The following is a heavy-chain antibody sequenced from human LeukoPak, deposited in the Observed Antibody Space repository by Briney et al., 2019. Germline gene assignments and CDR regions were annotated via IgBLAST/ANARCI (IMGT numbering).Heavy chain of an antibody. J-gene: IGHJ6*03. CDR1: GGSISSYY. V-gene: IGHV4-59*01. CDR3: ARGRSSMVRGYYYYPMDV. D-gene: IGHD3-10*01. CDR2: IYYSGST. Sequence: SETLSLTCTVSGGSISSYYWSWIRQPPGKGLEWIGCIYYSGSTNYNPSLKSRVTISVDTSKNQFSLKLSSVTAADTAVYYCARGRSSMVRGYYYYPMDVWGKGTTVTISS.